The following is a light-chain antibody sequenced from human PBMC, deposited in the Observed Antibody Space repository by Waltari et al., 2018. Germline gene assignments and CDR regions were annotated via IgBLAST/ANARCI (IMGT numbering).Light chain of an antibody. CDR3: QKYVRLPAT. V-gene: IGKV3-20*01. Sequence: EIVFTQSPGTLSLSPGGTSTISCRASQSVSRSLAWDQQKPGQAPRLLIYAASTRATGIPDRFSGSGSGTDFSLTISRLEPEDFAVYYCQKYVRLPATFGQGTKVEIK. CDR1: QSVSRS. J-gene: IGKJ1*01. CDR2: AAS.